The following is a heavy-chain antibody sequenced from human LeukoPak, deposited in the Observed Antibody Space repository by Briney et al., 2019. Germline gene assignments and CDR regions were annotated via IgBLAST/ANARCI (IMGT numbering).Heavy chain of an antibody. D-gene: IGHD7-27*01. CDR3: AKSVLNWGFNADY. V-gene: IGHV3-23*01. J-gene: IGHJ4*02. CDR1: GFTFSSHP. CDR2: ISGSGGSK. Sequence: PGGSLRLSCAASGFTFSSHPISWVRQAPGKGLEWVSVISGSGGSKYYADSVRGRFTISRDNSKNTVYLQMNSLRGEDTAVYYCAKSVLNWGFNADYWGQGTLVTVSS.